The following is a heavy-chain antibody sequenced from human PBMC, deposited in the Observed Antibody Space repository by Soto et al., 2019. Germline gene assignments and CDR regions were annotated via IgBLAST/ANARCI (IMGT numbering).Heavy chain of an antibody. J-gene: IGHJ6*02. CDR3: ARQRIAAAGTMPYDYYGMEV. D-gene: IGHD6-13*01. V-gene: IGHV1-69*12. CDR1: GGTFSSYA. Sequence: QVQLVQSGAEVKKPGSSVKVSCKASGGTFSSYAISWVRQAPGQGLEWMGGIIPIFGTANYAQKFQGRVTITADESXXTXNXXISSLQTEEAAVYYCARQRIAAAGTMPYDYYGMEVWGQGTTVTVSS. CDR2: IIPIFGTA.